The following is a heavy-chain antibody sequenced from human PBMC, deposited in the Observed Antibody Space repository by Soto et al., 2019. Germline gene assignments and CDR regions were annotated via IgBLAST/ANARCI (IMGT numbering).Heavy chain of an antibody. V-gene: IGHV4-34*01. Sequence: SETLSLTCAVYGGSFSGYYWSWIRQPPGKGLEWIGEINHRGSTNYNPSLKSRVTISVDTSKNEFSLKLSSVTAADMAVYYCARGGDYSDSSGYYPFDYWGQGILVTVSS. D-gene: IGHD3-22*01. CDR1: GGSFSGYY. J-gene: IGHJ4*02. CDR2: INHRGST. CDR3: ARGGDYSDSSGYYPFDY.